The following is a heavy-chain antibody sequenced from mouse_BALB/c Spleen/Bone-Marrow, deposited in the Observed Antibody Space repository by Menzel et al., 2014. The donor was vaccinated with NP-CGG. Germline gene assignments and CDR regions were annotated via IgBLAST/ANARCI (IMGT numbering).Heavy chain of an antibody. J-gene: IGHJ4*01. CDR2: IRNKANGYTT. CDR1: GFTFTDYY. CDR3: ARDDYYAMDY. Sequence: EVQRVESGGGLVRPGGSLRLSCATSGFTFTDYYMSWVRQPPGKALEWLGFIRNKANGYTTEYSASVKGRFTISRDNSQSILYLQMNTLRAEDSATYYCARDDYYAMDYWGQGTSVTVSS. V-gene: IGHV7-3*02.